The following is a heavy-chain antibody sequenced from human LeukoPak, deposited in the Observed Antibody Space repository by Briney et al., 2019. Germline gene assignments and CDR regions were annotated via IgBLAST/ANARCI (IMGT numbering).Heavy chain of an antibody. J-gene: IGHJ3*02. CDR1: GYTFTTYW. D-gene: IGHD6-19*01. V-gene: IGHV5-51*01. CDR2: IYPGDSDT. CDR3: ARTRVAGTSGAFDI. Sequence: GESLKISFKGSGYTFTTYWISWVRQMPGKGLEWMGIIYPGDSDTRNRPPFQGQVTISVDKSISTAYLQWSSLKASDTAMYYCARTRVAGTSGAFDIRGQGTMVTVSS.